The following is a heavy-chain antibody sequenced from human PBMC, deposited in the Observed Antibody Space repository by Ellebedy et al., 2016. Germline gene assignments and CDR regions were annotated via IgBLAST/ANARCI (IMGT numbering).Heavy chain of an antibody. Sequence: GGSLRLXCAASGFTFSSYAMHWVRQAPGKGLEWVAVISYDGSNKYYADSVKGRFTISRDNSKNTLYLQMNSLRAEDTAVYYCARGVYGYGFDYWGQGTLVTVSS. CDR3: ARGVYGYGFDY. J-gene: IGHJ4*02. D-gene: IGHD5-12*01. CDR2: ISYDGSNK. CDR1: GFTFSSYA. V-gene: IGHV3-30-3*01.